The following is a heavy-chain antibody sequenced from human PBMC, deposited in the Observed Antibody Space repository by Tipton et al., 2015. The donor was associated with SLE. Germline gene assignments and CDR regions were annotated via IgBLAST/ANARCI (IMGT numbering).Heavy chain of an antibody. CDR1: GGSINSDY. V-gene: IGHV4-59*01. Sequence: TLSLTCSVSGGSINSDYWSWIRQPPGKGLEWIGYIYYTGSTTYNPSLKSRVSISVDTPKNQFSLKLTSVTAADTAVYYCARISVDTTMAQRVDYGMDVWGQGTTVTVSS. CDR3: ARISVDTTMAQRVDYGMDV. CDR2: IYYTGST. D-gene: IGHD5-18*01. J-gene: IGHJ6*02.